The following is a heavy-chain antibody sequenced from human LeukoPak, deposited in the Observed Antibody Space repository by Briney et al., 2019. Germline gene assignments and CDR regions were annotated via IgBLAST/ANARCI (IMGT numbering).Heavy chain of an antibody. V-gene: IGHV5-51*01. CDR1: GYRFTTYW. D-gene: IGHD4-17*01. CDR2: IYPSDSDT. J-gene: IGHJ4*02. Sequence: GESLKISCKGSGYRFTTYWIGWVRQMPGKGPEWMGIIYPSDSDTRYSPSFQGQVTISADKSISTAYLQWNSLRASDTAMCYCARLYGDADYWGQGTLVTVSS. CDR3: ARLYGDADY.